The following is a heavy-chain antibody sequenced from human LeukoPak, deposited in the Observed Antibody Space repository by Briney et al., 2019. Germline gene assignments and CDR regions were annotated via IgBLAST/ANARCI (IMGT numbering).Heavy chain of an antibody. J-gene: IGHJ4*02. CDR2: IKHDESEK. CDR3: TRRLDD. D-gene: IGHD3-16*01. V-gene: IGHV3-7*01. CDR1: GFSFNSDW. Sequence: GGSLRLSCAASGFSFNSDWMDWVRQAPGKGLEWVANIKHDESEKNYLDSVEGRFTISRDNAQNSLYLQMNGLRVEDTAVYYCTRRLDDWGQGTLVTVSS.